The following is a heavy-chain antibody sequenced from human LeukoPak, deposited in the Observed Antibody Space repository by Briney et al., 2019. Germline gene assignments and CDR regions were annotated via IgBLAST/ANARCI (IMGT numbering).Heavy chain of an antibody. CDR2: IYYGGTT. V-gene: IGHV4-31*03. CDR1: GGSISSADYY. D-gene: IGHD3-3*01. Sequence: SETLSLTCTVSGGSISSADYYWSWIRQHPGKGLEWIGYIYYGGTTYYNPSLKSRITMSVDTSKNQFSLKLSSVTAADTAMYYCAREENKGIFGGPLDYWGQGTLVTVSS. CDR3: AREENKGIFGGPLDY. J-gene: IGHJ4*02.